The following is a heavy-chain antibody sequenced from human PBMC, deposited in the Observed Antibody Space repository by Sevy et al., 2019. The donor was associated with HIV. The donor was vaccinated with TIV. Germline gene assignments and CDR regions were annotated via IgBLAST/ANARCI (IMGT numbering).Heavy chain of an antibody. CDR3: ARVGVSYCTDDCYHRFDY. Sequence: GGSLRLSCSASGFTFISYALLWVRQAPGKGLEWVSLISYDGRNKYYSDSVKGRFAIPRDESKTTLFLQMESLRTEDTAIYYCARVGVSYCTDDCYHRFDYWGRGTLVTVSS. CDR2: ISYDGRNK. V-gene: IGHV3-30*09. CDR1: GFTFISYA. D-gene: IGHD2-21*02. J-gene: IGHJ4*02.